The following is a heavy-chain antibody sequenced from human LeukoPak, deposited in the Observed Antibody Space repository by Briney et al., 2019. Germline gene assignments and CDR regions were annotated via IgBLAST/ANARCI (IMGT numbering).Heavy chain of an antibody. CDR3: ARVPSQGIRLVYYYYMDV. Sequence: PSETLSLTCAVYGGSFRGYYWTWIRQPPGKGLEWIGYIYYSGSTNYNPSLKSRVTISVDTSKNQFSLKLSSVTAADTAVYYCARVPSQGIRLVYYYYMDVWGKGTTVTVSS. J-gene: IGHJ6*03. D-gene: IGHD3-9*01. V-gene: IGHV4-59*01. CDR1: GGSFRGYY. CDR2: IYYSGST.